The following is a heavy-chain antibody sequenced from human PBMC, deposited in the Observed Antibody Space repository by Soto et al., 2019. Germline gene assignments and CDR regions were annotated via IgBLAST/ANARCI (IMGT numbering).Heavy chain of an antibody. V-gene: IGHV3-48*01. D-gene: IGHD2-21*01. CDR3: VRDSAYSFDY. J-gene: IGHJ4*02. Sequence: ESGGGLVQPGGSLRLSCAASGFALSYYNMKWVRQAPGKGLEWISDISSSSGATYYADSVKGRFTISRDYAKNSLYLQMNNLRVEDTAIYYCVRDSAYSFDYWGQGTLVTVSS. CDR1: GFALSYYN. CDR2: ISSSSGAT.